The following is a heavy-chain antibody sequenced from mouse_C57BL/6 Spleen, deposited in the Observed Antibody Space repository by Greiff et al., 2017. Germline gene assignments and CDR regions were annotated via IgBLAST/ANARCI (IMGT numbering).Heavy chain of an antibody. J-gene: IGHJ3*01. D-gene: IGHD1-1*01. Sequence: EVKLMESGEGLVKPGGSLKLSCAASGFTFSSYAMSWVRQTPEKRLEWVAYISSGGDYIDYADTVKGRFTISRDNARNTLYLQMSRLKSEDTAMYYCTRDYGSSWFAYWGQGTLVTVSA. CDR1: GFTFSSYA. CDR3: TRDYGSSWFAY. V-gene: IGHV5-9-1*02. CDR2: ISSGGDYI.